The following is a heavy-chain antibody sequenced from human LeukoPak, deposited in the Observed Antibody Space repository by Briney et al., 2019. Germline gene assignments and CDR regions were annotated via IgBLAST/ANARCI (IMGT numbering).Heavy chain of an antibody. Sequence: GGSLRLSCAASGFTFSSYWMSWVRQAPGKGLEWVANIKQDGSEKYYVDSVKGRFTISRDNAKNSLYLQMNSLRAEDTAVYYCARDIGLGYYGMDVWGQGTTVNVSS. CDR3: ARDIGLGYYGMDV. CDR2: IKQDGSEK. D-gene: IGHD3-16*02. CDR1: GFTFSSYW. J-gene: IGHJ6*02. V-gene: IGHV3-7*01.